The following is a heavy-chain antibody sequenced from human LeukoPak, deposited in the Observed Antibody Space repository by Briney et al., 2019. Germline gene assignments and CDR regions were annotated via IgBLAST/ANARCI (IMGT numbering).Heavy chain of an antibody. CDR2: ISSSGSTI. CDR3: ARGFTMIPDY. CDR1: GFTFSSYE. D-gene: IGHD3-22*01. Sequence: GGSLRLSCAASGFTFSSYEMNWVRQAPGKGLEWVSYISSSGSTIYYADSVKGRFTISRDNAKNSLYLQMNSLRAEDTAVYYCARGFTMIPDYWGQGTLVTVSS. J-gene: IGHJ4*02. V-gene: IGHV3-48*03.